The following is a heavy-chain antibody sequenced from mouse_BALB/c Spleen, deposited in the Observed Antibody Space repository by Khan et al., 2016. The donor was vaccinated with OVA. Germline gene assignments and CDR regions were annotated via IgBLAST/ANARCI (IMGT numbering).Heavy chain of an antibody. Sequence: VQLKQSGPELMRPGSSVNISCKASGYSFTSYYIHWVKQSHGKSLEWIGYIDPFNGGTDYNQKFKGKATLTVDKSSNTAYMHLSSLTSEDSAVYYCERGTFDYWGQGTLVTVS. CDR3: ERGTFDY. J-gene: IGHJ3*01. CDR1: GYSFTSYY. D-gene: IGHD3-3*01. V-gene: IGHV1S135*01. CDR2: IDPFNGGT.